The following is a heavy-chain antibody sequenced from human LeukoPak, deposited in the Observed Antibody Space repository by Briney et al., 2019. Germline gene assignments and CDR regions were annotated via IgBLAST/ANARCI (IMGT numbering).Heavy chain of an antibody. CDR1: GFTFSSFS. D-gene: IGHD2-21*01. CDR3: ARLRRNGDSGGFYYYYDS. CDR2: INTVASYI. V-gene: IGHV3-21*01. J-gene: IGHJ4*02. Sequence: GGSLRLSCAASGFTFSSFSINWVRQAPGKGLEGVSSINTVASYIYYADSVRGRFTISRDNAKNSLYLQMNSLRAEDTGVYYCARLRRNGDSGGFYYYYDSWGQGTLVTVSS.